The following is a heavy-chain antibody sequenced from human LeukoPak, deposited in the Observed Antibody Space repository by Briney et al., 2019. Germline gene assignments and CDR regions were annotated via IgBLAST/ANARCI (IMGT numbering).Heavy chain of an antibody. D-gene: IGHD2-2*01. CDR3: AKDAPVNIVVVPAANS. V-gene: IGHV3-23*01. J-gene: IGHJ4*02. Sequence: GGSLRLSCAASGFTFSSYAMSWVRQAPGKGLEWVSAISGSGGSTYYADSVKGRFTISRDNSKNTLYLQMNSLRAEDTAAYYCAKDAPVNIVVVPAANSWGQGTLVTVSS. CDR2: ISGSGGST. CDR1: GFTFSSYA.